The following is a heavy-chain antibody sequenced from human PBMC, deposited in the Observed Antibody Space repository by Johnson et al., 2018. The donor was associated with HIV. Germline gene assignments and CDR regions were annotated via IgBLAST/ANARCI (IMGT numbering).Heavy chain of an antibody. D-gene: IGHD4-17*01. V-gene: IGHV3-43D*03. CDR2: ISWDGGST. J-gene: IGHJ3*02. Sequence: VESGGVVVQPGGSLRLSCAASGFTFDDYAMPWVRQAPGKGLEWVSLISWDGGSTYYAASVKGRFPISRDNAKNSLYLQMNSLRAEDRALYYCAREGWYGDYVDAFDIWGQGEMVTVSS. CDR1: GFTFDDYA. CDR3: AREGWYGDYVDAFDI.